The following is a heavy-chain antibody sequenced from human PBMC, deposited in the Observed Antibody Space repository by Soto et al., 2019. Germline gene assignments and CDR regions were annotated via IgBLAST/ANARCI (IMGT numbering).Heavy chain of an antibody. D-gene: IGHD3-22*01. CDR2: MDPNSGNT. J-gene: IGHJ4*02. Sequence: QVQLVQSGAEVKKPGASVKVSCKASGYTFTSYDINWVRQATGQGLEWMGWMDPNSGNTGYAQKCQGTVTMTRNTSISTAYMELSSLRSEDTAVYYCARGTFTYYYDSSDDYWGQGTLVTVSS. CDR3: ARGTFTYYYDSSDDY. CDR1: GYTFTSYD. V-gene: IGHV1-8*01.